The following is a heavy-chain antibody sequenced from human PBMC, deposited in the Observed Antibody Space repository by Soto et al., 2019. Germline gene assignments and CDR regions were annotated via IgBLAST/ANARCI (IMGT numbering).Heavy chain of an antibody. J-gene: IGHJ4*02. Sequence: SETLSLTCAVYGRSFSGYYWSWIRQPPGKGLEWIGEINHSGSTNYNPSLKSRVTISVDTSRNQFSLNLSSVTAADTAVYYCARLGGSYAVPHFDYWGQGTLVTVSS. V-gene: IGHV4-34*01. CDR3: ARLGGSYAVPHFDY. D-gene: IGHD1-26*01. CDR1: GRSFSGYY. CDR2: INHSGST.